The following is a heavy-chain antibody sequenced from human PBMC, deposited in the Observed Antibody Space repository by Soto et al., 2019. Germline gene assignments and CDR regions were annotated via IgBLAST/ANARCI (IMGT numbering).Heavy chain of an antibody. CDR3: AKDMRGIVGGWFDP. Sequence: EVQLVESGGGLVQPGGSLRLSCAASGFTFDDYAMHWVRQAPGKGLEWVSGISWNSGSIGYADSVKGRFTISRDNAKNSLYLQMNSLRAEDTALYYCAKDMRGIVGGWFDPWGQGTLVTVSS. CDR1: GFTFDDYA. V-gene: IGHV3-9*01. D-gene: IGHD1-26*01. CDR2: ISWNSGSI. J-gene: IGHJ5*02.